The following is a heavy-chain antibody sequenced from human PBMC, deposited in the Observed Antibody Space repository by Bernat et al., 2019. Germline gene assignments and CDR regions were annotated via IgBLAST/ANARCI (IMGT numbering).Heavy chain of an antibody. CDR3: TTAPYSGSYDGYYYGMDV. J-gene: IGHJ6*02. V-gene: IGHV3-15*01. Sequence: EVQLVESGGGLVKPGGSLRLSCAASGFTFSNAWMSWVRQAPGKGLEWVGRIKSKTDGGTTDYAAPVKGRFTISRDDSKNTLYLQMNSLKTEDTAVYYCTTAPYSGSYDGYYYGMDVWGQGTTVTVSS. CDR1: GFTFSNAW. D-gene: IGHD1-26*01. CDR2: IKSKTDGGTT.